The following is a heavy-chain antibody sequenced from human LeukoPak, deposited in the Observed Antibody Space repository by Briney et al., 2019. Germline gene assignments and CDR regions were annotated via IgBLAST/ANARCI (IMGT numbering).Heavy chain of an antibody. CDR3: AKAYFDAFDI. CDR2: ISYDGSNK. Sequence: PGGSVRLSCAASGMTFSSNGIHWVRQTPGKGLEWVEVISYDGSNKYYADSVKGRFTISRDNSKNTLYLQMNSLRAEDTAVYYCAKAYFDAFDIWGQGTMVTVSS. V-gene: IGHV3-30*18. CDR1: GMTFSSNG. D-gene: IGHD2/OR15-2a*01. J-gene: IGHJ3*02.